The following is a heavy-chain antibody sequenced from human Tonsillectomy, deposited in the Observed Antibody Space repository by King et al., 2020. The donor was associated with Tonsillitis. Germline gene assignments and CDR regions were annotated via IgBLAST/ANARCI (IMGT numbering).Heavy chain of an antibody. CDR2: IYYSGST. V-gene: IGHV4-59*01. Sequence: VQLQESGPGLVKPSETLSLTCTVSGGSISSYYWSWIRQPPGKGLEWIGYIYYSGSTNYNPSLKSRVTISVDTSKNQFSLKLSSVTAADTAVYYCARVGYYYDSSGYYANWYFDLWGRGTLVTVSS. D-gene: IGHD3-22*01. CDR3: ARVGYYYDSSGYYANWYFDL. J-gene: IGHJ2*01. CDR1: GGSISSYY.